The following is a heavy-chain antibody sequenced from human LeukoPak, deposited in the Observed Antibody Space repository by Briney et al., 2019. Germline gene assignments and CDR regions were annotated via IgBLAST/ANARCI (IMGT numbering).Heavy chain of an antibody. D-gene: IGHD3-22*01. V-gene: IGHV3-23*01. J-gene: IGHJ4*02. CDR3: AKGNYYDSSGYPVYFDY. Sequence: GGSLRLSCAASGFTFSSYAMSWVRQAPGKGLEWVSAISGSGGSTYYADSVKGRFTISRDNSKNTLYLQMNSLRAEDTAVYYCAKGNYYDSSGYPVYFDYWGQGTLVTVSP. CDR1: GFTFSSYA. CDR2: ISGSGGST.